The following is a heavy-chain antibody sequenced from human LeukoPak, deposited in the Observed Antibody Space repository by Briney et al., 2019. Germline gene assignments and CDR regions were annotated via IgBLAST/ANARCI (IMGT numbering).Heavy chain of an antibody. D-gene: IGHD1-26*01. V-gene: IGHV5-51*01. CDR3: ARRRELFTDDYFDY. CDR2: IYPGDSDP. J-gene: IGHJ4*02. CDR1: GYRFTSYW. Sequence: GESLKISCKGSGYRFTSYWIGWVRQMPGKGLEWMGIIYPGDSDPRYSPSFQGQVTISADKSISTAYLQWSSLKASDTAMYYCARRRELFTDDYFDYCGQRTLVTVSS.